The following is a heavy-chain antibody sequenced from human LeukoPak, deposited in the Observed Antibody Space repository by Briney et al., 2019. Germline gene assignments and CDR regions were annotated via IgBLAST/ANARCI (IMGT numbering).Heavy chain of an antibody. D-gene: IGHD5-12*01. Sequence: SSETLSLTCTVSGGSISSYYWSWTRQPPGKGLEWIGYIYYSGSTNYNPSLKSRVTISVDTSKNQFSLKLSSVTAADTAVYYCARGIDSGYDLYGFDYWGQGTLVTVSS. CDR2: IYYSGST. CDR1: GGSISSYY. V-gene: IGHV4-59*01. J-gene: IGHJ4*02. CDR3: ARGIDSGYDLYGFDY.